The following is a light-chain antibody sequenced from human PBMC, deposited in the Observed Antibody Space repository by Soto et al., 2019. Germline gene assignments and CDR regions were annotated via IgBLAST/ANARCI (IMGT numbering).Light chain of an antibody. CDR1: QSLTNSF. CDR3: QQRSNPIT. J-gene: IGKJ5*01. Sequence: EMVVTQSPATLSVSPGERATLSCRASQSLTNSFIAWYQQKPGQAPRLLIYGASTRTIAIPARFSGSGSGTDFTLTISSLEPEDFAVYYCQQRSNPITFGQGTRLEIK. V-gene: IGKV3-11*01. CDR2: GAS.